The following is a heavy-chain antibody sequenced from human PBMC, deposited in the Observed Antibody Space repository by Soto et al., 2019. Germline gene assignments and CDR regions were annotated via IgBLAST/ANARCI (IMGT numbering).Heavy chain of an antibody. V-gene: IGHV3-7*01. J-gene: IGHJ4*02. Sequence: EVQVVESGGGLVQPGGSLRLSCVASGFPFSGHWMSWVRQAPGKGLEWVANIKQDGSEEHYVDSVKGRFTVSRDNAKNSLHLHMNSLRAEDTAVYYCARVVGATNTLHNWGQGTLVTVSS. CDR2: IKQDGSEE. CDR1: GFPFSGHW. CDR3: ARVVGATNTLHN. D-gene: IGHD1-26*01.